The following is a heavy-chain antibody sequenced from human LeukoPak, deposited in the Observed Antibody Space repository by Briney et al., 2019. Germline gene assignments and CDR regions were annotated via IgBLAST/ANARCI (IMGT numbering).Heavy chain of an antibody. CDR1: GFMFSDYR. CDR2: IYSGGST. CDR3: ARDSPRYSYYYDSSGYYKN. J-gene: IGHJ4*02. V-gene: IGHV3-66*01. D-gene: IGHD3-22*01. Sequence: GGSLRLSCTASGFMFSDYRMSWVRQAPGKGLEWVSVIYSGGSTYYADSVKGRFTISRDNSKNTLYLQMNSLRAEDTAVYYCARDSPRYSYYYDSSGYYKNWGQGTLVTVSS.